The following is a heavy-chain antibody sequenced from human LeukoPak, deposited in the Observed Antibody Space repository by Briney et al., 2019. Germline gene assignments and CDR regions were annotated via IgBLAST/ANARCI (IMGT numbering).Heavy chain of an antibody. V-gene: IGHV3-23*01. CDR1: GFTFNNYS. Sequence: GGTLRLSCAASGFTFNNYSMIWVRQAPGKGLEWVSSISGSGGTTYYADSVKRRFNISRDNSKNTLYLQMNSLRAEDTAVYHCTTTMSLFQNWGQGTLVTVSS. CDR2: ISGSGGTT. D-gene: IGHD4-17*01. J-gene: IGHJ1*01. CDR3: TTTMSLFQN.